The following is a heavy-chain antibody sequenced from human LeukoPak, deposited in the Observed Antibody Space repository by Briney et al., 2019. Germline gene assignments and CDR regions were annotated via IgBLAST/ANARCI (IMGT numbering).Heavy chain of an antibody. V-gene: IGHV4-34*01. CDR3: ARAIRDDYGDYYFDY. J-gene: IGHJ4*02. D-gene: IGHD4-17*01. CDR2: INHSGST. CDR1: GGSFSGYY. Sequence: PSETLSLTCAVYGGSFSGYYWSWLRQPPGKGLEWIGEINHSGSTNYNPSLKSRVTISVDTSKNQFSLKLSSVTAADTAVYYCARAIRDDYGDYYFDYWGQGTPVTVSS.